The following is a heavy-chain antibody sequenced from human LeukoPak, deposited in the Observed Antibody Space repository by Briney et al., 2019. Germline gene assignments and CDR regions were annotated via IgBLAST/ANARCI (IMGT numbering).Heavy chain of an antibody. CDR1: GDSVSSNSVT. J-gene: IGHJ5*02. CDR2: TYYRSTWYN. V-gene: IGHV6-1*01. CDR3: ARRLTQYDCFDP. Sequence: SQTLSLTCAISGDSVSSNSVTWNWIRQSPSRGLEWLGRTYYRSTWYNDYAVSVRGRITVNPDTSKNQFSLHLNSVTPEDTAVHHCARRLTQYDCFDPWGQGILVTVSS. D-gene: IGHD2-2*01.